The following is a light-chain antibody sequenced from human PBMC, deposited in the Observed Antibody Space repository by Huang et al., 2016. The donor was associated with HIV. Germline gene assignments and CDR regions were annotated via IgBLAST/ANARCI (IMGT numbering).Light chain of an antibody. Sequence: EVVLTQSPATLSVSPGEGATLSCRASQSVRINLAWFQQKPGQPPRLLIYGVSTRATGIPPRFIGSGSGTDFTLTISSLQSEDFAVYYCHQYNTWPRTFGQGTKVEI. CDR3: HQYNTWPRT. J-gene: IGKJ1*01. CDR1: QSVRIN. CDR2: GVS. V-gene: IGKV3-15*01.